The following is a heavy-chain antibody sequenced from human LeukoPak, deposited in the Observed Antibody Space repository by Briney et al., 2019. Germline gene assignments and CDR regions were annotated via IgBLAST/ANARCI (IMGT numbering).Heavy chain of an antibody. CDR3: ARDSGTTGEVKFDP. D-gene: IGHD3-10*01. V-gene: IGHV4-4*07. CDR1: GFTFSSYW. CDR2: IYSSGST. J-gene: IGHJ5*02. Sequence: GSLRLSCVASGFTFSSYWMSWIRQPAGKGLEWIGRIYSSGSTTYNPSLKSRVTMSIDTSKNQFSLKLSFVTAADTAVYYCARDSGTTGEVKFDPWGQGTLVTVSS.